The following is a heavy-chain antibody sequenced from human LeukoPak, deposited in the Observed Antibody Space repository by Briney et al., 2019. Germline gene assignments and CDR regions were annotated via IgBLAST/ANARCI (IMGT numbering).Heavy chain of an antibody. CDR2: ISDTGVST. Sequence: GGSLRLSCTASGFTFSHYAMIWVRQAPGEGLEWVSLISDTGVSTKYADSVKGRFIISRDNSRDTLYLQMNSLRAEDTAIYYCANDLRGSDWSLDDWGQGTLVTVSS. D-gene: IGHD3-9*01. CDR3: ANDLRGSDWSLDD. CDR1: GFTFSHYA. V-gene: IGHV3-23*01. J-gene: IGHJ4*02.